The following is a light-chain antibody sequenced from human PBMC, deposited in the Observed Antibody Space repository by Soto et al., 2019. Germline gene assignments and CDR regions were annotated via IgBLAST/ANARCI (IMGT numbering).Light chain of an antibody. CDR3: QHYSSSPPHT. V-gene: IGKV3-20*01. Sequence: EIVLTQSPGTLSLSPGERATLSCRATQSVTTNYLAGYQQKPGQAPSLLIYGASISATGIPDRFSGSGSGTDFTLTISRLEPEDFAVYYCQHYSSSPPHTFGQGTKLEIK. CDR2: GAS. J-gene: IGKJ2*01. CDR1: QSVTTNY.